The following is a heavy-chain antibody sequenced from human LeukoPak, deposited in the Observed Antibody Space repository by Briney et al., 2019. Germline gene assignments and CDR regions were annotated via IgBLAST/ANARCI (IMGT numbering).Heavy chain of an antibody. CDR3: VSFYETY. V-gene: IGHV3-74*01. D-gene: IGHD2-2*01. Sequence: GGSLRLSCAASGNYWMHWVRQAPGKGLVWVSHINSDGSWTSYADSVKGRFTISKDNAKNTVYLQMNNLRAEDTAVYYCVSFYETYWGRGTLVTVAS. CDR1: GNYW. J-gene: IGHJ4*02. CDR2: INSDGSWT.